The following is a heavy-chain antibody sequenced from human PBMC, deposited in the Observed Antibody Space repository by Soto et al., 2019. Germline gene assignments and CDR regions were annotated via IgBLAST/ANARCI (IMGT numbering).Heavy chain of an antibody. CDR2: IYYSGST. CDR3: ASSLTDFWSGYPNDAFDI. V-gene: IGHV4-39*01. CDR1: GGSISSSSYY. D-gene: IGHD3-3*01. Sequence: SETLSLTCTVSGGSISSSSYYWGWIRQPPGKGLEWIGSIYYSGSTYYNPSLKSRVTISVDTSKNQFSLKLSSVTAADTAVYYCASSLTDFWSGYPNDAFDIWGQGTMVTVSS. J-gene: IGHJ3*02.